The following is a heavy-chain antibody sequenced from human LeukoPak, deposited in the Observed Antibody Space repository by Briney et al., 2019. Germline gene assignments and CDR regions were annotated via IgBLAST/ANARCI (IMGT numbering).Heavy chain of an antibody. V-gene: IGHV3-23*01. CDR3: AKHASHRYCSSTSCYSWYFDL. CDR1: GFTFSSYA. D-gene: IGHD2-2*02. J-gene: IGHJ2*01. CDR2: ISGSGGST. Sequence: GGSLRLSCAASGFTFSSYAMSWVRQAPGKGLEWVSAISGSGGSTYYADSVKGRFTISRDNSKNTLYPQMNSLRAEDTAVYYCAKHASHRYCSSTSCYSWYFDLWGRGTLVTVSS.